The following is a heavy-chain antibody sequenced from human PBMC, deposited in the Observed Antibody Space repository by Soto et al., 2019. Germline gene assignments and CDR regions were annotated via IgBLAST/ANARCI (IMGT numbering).Heavy chain of an antibody. CDR2: IWYDGSNK. CDR1: GFTFSSYG. Sequence: QVQLVESGGGVVQPGRSLRLSCAASGFTFSSYGMHWVRQAPGKGLEWVAVIWYDGSNKDYADSVKGRFTISRDNSKNKLYLQMNSLRAEDTAVYYCARTGSSGWYFDYWGQGTLVTVSS. D-gene: IGHD6-19*01. V-gene: IGHV3-33*01. CDR3: ARTGSSGWYFDY. J-gene: IGHJ4*02.